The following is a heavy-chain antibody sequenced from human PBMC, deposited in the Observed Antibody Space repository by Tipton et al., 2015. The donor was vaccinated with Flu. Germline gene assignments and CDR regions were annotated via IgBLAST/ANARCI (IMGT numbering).Heavy chain of an antibody. D-gene: IGHD3-22*01. CDR3: ARGVHYYDSSALLVYYFDY. Sequence: GLVKPSETLSLTCTVSGGSISSYYWSWIRQPPGKGLEWIGYIYYSGSTNYNPSLKSRVTISVDTSKNQFPLKLSSVTAADTAVYYCARGVHYYDSSALLVYYFDYWGQGTLVTVSS. V-gene: IGHV4-59*01. J-gene: IGHJ4*02. CDR1: GGSISSYY. CDR2: IYYSGST.